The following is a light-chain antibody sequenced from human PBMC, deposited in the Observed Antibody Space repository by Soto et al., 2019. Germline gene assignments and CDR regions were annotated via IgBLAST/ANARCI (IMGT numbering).Light chain of an antibody. V-gene: IGLV2-23*01. CDR3: CSYAGSSTSV. Sequence: QSALTQPASVSGSPGRPITISCTGTSSDVGSYNLVSWYQQHPGKAPKLMIYEGSKRPSGVSNRFSGSKSGNTASLTISGLQAEDEADYYCCSYAGSSTSVFGGGTKLTVL. CDR2: EGS. CDR1: SSDVGSYNL. J-gene: IGLJ2*01.